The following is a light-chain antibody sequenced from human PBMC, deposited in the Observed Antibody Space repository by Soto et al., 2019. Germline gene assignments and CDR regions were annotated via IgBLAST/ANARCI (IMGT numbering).Light chain of an antibody. V-gene: IGLV1-51*01. CDR2: DDD. J-gene: IGLJ1*01. CDR3: GSWDSSLSAYV. Sequence: QSVLTQPPSVSAAPGQKVTISCSGSSSNIGGNSVSWYQQLPGTAPKLLIYDDDKRPSGIPDRFSGSKSGTSATLGITGFQTGDEADYYCGSWDSSLSAYVFATGTKVHRP. CDR1: SSNIGGNS.